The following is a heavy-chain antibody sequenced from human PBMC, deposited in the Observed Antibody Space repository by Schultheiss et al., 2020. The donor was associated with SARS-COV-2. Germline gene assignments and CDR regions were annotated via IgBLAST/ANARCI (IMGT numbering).Heavy chain of an antibody. V-gene: IGHV4-4*07. CDR1: GGSISSYY. J-gene: IGHJ3*02. CDR3: ARDDGYYYDSSGYYHDAFDI. CDR2: IYTSGST. Sequence: SETLSLTCTVSGGSISSYYWSWIRQPAGKGLEWIGRIYTSGSTNYNPSLKSRVTMSVDTSKNQFSLKLSSVTAADTAVYYCARDDGYYYDSSGYYHDAFDIWGQGTMVTVSS. D-gene: IGHD3-22*01.